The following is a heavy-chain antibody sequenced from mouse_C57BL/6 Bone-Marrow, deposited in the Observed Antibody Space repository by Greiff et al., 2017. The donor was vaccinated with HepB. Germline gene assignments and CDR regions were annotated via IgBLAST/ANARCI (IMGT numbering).Heavy chain of an antibody. D-gene: IGHD1-1*01. Sequence: EVKLVESGPGLAKPSQTLSLTCSVTGYSITSDYWNWIRKFPGNKLEYMGYISYSGSPYYNPSLKSRISITRDTSKNQYYLQLNSVTTEDTATYYCARYTYGSSYWDFDVWGTVATGTVSS. CDR2: ISYSGSP. CDR1: GYSITSDY. J-gene: IGHJ1*03. CDR3: ARYTYGSSYWDFDV. V-gene: IGHV3-8*01.